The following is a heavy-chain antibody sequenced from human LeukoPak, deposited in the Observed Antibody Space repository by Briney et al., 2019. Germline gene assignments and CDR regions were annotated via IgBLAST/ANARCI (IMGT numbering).Heavy chain of an antibody. CDR2: ISSSGSTI. D-gene: IGHD2-15*01. CDR1: GFTFSDYY. Sequence: GGSLRLSCAASGFTFSDYYMSWIRQAPGKGLEWVSYISSSGSTIYYADSVKGRFTISRDDAKNSLYLQMNSLRAEDTAVYYCARDPPVVVAAATGNDYWGQGTLVTVSS. CDR3: ARDPPVVVAAATGNDY. J-gene: IGHJ4*02. V-gene: IGHV3-11*04.